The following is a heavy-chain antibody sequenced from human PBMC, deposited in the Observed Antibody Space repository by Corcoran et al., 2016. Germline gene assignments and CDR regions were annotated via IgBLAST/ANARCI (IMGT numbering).Heavy chain of an antibody. J-gene: IGHJ4*02. V-gene: IGHV3-21*01. D-gene: IGHD4-4*01. CDR3: ARVGPGYSNHDYFDY. CDR1: GFTFSSYS. Sequence: EVQLVESGGGLVKPGGSLRLSCAASGFTFSSYSMNWVRQAPGKGLEWVASISSSSSYIYYADSVKGRFTISRDNAKNSLYLQMNSLRAEDTAVYDCARVGPGYSNHDYFDYWGQGTLVTVSS. CDR2: ISSSSSYI.